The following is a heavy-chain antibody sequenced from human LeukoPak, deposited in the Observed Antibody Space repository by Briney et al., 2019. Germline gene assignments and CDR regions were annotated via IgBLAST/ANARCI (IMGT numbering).Heavy chain of an antibody. Sequence: ASVKVSCKTSGYTFSNYGISWVRQAPGQGLEWMGWISAYNGNTNYAQKLQGRVTMTTDTSTSTAYVELRSLRSDDTAVYYCARTVDYYDSSGYYRYWGQGTLVTVSS. D-gene: IGHD3-22*01. CDR1: GYTFSNYG. CDR2: ISAYNGNT. J-gene: IGHJ4*02. V-gene: IGHV1-18*01. CDR3: ARTVDYYDSSGYYRY.